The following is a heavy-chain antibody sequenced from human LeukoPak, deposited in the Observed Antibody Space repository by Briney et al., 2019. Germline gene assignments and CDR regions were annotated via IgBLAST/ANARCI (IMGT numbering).Heavy chain of an antibody. CDR1: GVSISSYY. D-gene: IGHD6-13*01. CDR2: IYYSGST. CDR3: AREVPRSSSWYYYYYYGMDV. J-gene: IGHJ6*02. V-gene: IGHV4-59*01. Sequence: PSETLSLTCTVSGVSISSYYWSWIRQPPGKGLEWIGYIYYSGSTNYNPSLKSRVTISVDTSKNQFSLKLSSVTAADTAVYYCAREVPRSSSWYYYYYYGMDVWGQGTTVTVSS.